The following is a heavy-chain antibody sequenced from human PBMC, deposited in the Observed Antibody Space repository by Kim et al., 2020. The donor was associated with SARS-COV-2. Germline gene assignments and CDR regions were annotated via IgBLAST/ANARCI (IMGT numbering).Heavy chain of an antibody. Sequence: GGSLRLSCAASGFTFSTFAMTWVRQAPGKGLEWVSGITGGGGTYYADSVKGRFTISRDNSKNTLTLQMHSLRPADTPAYYCAKDAQHSNLYRLVDYYYG. V-gene: IGHV3-23*01. CDR3: AKDAQHSNLYRLVDYYYG. CDR2: ITGGGGT. CDR1: GFTFSTFA. D-gene: IGHD6-13*01. J-gene: IGHJ6*01.